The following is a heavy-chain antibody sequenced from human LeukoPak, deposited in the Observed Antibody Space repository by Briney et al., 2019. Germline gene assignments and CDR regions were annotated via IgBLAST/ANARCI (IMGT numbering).Heavy chain of an antibody. J-gene: IGHJ4*02. CDR1: GFTFSSYS. CDR2: ISSSSSYI. Sequence: GGSLRLSCAASGFTFSSYSINWVRQAPGKGLEWVSSISSSSSYIYYADSVKGRFTISRDNSKNTLYLQMNSLRAEDTAVYYCARTQPQRYSYGYYDYWGQGTLVTVSS. V-gene: IGHV3-21*01. CDR3: ARTQPQRYSYGYYDY. D-gene: IGHD5-18*01.